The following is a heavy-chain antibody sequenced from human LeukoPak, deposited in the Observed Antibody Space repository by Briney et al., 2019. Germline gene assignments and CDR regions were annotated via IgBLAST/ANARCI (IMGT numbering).Heavy chain of an antibody. CDR3: ARAVVVARGLMAYFDY. CDR2: IIPIPGMA. Sequence: SVKVSCKASGGTFSFYAINWVRPAPGQGLEWMGRIIPIPGMANYAQKFQGRVTITADSSTSTAYMEVSSLRSEDTAVYYCARAVVVARGLMAYFDYWGQRTLVTVSS. CDR1: GGTFSFYA. J-gene: IGHJ4*02. V-gene: IGHV1-69*04. D-gene: IGHD3-10*01.